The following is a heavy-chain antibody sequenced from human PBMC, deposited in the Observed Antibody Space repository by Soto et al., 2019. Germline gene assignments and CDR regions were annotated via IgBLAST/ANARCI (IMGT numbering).Heavy chain of an antibody. J-gene: IGHJ4*02. V-gene: IGHV1-8*01. Sequence: QVQLVQSGAEVKKSGASVKVSCKASGYTFTSHDINWVRQATGQGLEWMGWMNPNSGNTGYAQKFQGRGPMTRNTSISTAYMELSSLRSEDTAVYYCARWDYGVYARFDYWGQGTLVTVSS. CDR3: ARWDYGVYARFDY. D-gene: IGHD4-17*01. CDR2: MNPNSGNT. CDR1: GYTFTSHD.